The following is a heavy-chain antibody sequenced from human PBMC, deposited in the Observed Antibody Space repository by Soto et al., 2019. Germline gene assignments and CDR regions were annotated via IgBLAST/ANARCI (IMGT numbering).Heavy chain of an antibody. CDR1: GFTFSSYA. J-gene: IGHJ6*03. CDR3: AKDRRDLYGDYYYYYYMDV. D-gene: IGHD4-17*01. Sequence: GGSLRLSCAASGFTFSSYAMSWVRQAPGKGLEWVSAISGSGGSTYYADSVKGRFTISRDNSKNTLYLQMNSLRAEDTAVYYCAKDRRDLYGDYYYYYYMDVWGKGTTVTVSS. CDR2: ISGSGGST. V-gene: IGHV3-23*01.